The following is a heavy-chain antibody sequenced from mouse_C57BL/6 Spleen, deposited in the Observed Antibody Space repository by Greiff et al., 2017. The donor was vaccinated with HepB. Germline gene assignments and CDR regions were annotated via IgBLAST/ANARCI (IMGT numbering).Heavy chain of an antibody. V-gene: IGHV5-4*01. J-gene: IGHJ3*01. CDR3: ARDLGIYYYGSSYVGFAY. Sequence: DVMLVESGGGLVKPGGSLKLSCAASGFTFSSYAMSWVRQTPEKRLEWVATISDGGSYTYYPDNVKGRFTISRDNAKNNLYLQMSHLKSEDTAMYHCARDLGIYYYGSSYVGFAYWGQGTLVTVSA. D-gene: IGHD1-1*01. CDR1: GFTFSSYA. CDR2: ISDGGSYT.